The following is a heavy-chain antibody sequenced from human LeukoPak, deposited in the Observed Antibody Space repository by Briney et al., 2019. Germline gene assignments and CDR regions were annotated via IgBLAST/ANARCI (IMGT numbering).Heavy chain of an antibody. Sequence: GASVKVSCKASGGTFSSYAISWVRQAPGQGLEWMGRIIPILGIANYAQKFQGRVTITADKSTSTAYMELSSLRSEYTAVYYCARDYYDSSGYYQLYYFDHWGQGTLATVSS. CDR2: IIPILGIA. CDR1: GGTFSSYA. D-gene: IGHD3-22*01. CDR3: ARDYYDSSGYYQLYYFDH. J-gene: IGHJ4*02. V-gene: IGHV1-69*04.